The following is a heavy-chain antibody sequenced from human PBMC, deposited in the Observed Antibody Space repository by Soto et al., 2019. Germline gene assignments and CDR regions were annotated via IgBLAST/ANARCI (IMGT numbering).Heavy chain of an antibody. J-gene: IGHJ5*02. CDR3: ARHPSSSSLPALNWFDP. D-gene: IGHD6-6*01. CDR1: GDSISSRSYY. Sequence: QLQLQESGPGLVKPSETLSLTCTVSGDSISSRSYYWGWIRQPPGKGLEWIGSIYYSGSTYYNPSLKSRVTISVDSSKRQFSLKVRSVTAADTAVYYCARHPSSSSLPALNWFDPWGQGTLVTVSS. V-gene: IGHV4-39*01. CDR2: IYYSGST.